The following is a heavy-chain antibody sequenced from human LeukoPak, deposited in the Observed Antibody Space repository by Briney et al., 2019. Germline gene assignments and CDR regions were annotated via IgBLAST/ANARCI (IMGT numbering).Heavy chain of an antibody. CDR2: ISWNSGSI. J-gene: IGHJ4*02. CDR1: GFTFDDYA. CDR3: AKDSRSGGSWYYFDY. D-gene: IGHD6-13*01. Sequence: GRSLRLSCAASGFTFDDYAMHWVRQAPGNGLEWVSGISWNSGSIGYADSVKGRFTISRDNAKNSLYLQMNSLRAEDTALYYCAKDSRSGGSWYYFDYWGQGTLVTVSS. V-gene: IGHV3-9*01.